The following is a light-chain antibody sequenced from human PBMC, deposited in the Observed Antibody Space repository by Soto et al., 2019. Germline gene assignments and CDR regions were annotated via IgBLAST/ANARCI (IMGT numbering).Light chain of an antibody. CDR2: GAS. J-gene: IGKJ2*01. CDR1: QSVSSN. Sequence: EIVMTQSPATLSVSPGERATFSCRASQSVSSNLAWYQQKPGQAPRLLIYGASTRATGIPARFSGSGSGTEFTLTISSLQSEDFAAYYCQHYNKWPYTFGQGTKLEIK. V-gene: IGKV3-15*01. CDR3: QHYNKWPYT.